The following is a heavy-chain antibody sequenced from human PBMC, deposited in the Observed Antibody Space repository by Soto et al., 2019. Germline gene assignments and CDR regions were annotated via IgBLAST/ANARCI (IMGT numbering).Heavy chain of an antibody. V-gene: IGHV4-30-4*01. D-gene: IGHD3-10*01. CDR1: DGSISSGDYY. CDR2: IYYSGST. Sequence: PSETLSLTCTVSDGSISSGDYYWSWIRQPPGKGLEWIGYIYYSGSTYYNPSLKSRVTISVDTSKNQFSLKLSSVTAADTAVYCCARTMVRGVIIPNWFDPWGQGTLVTVSS. J-gene: IGHJ5*02. CDR3: ARTMVRGVIIPNWFDP.